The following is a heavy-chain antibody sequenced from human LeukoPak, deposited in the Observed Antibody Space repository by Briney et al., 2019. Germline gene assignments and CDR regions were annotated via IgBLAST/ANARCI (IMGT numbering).Heavy chain of an antibody. Sequence: PGGSLRLSCAASEFTFSDYYMSWIRQAPGKGLEWVSYISSSGSTMYYADSLRGRFTTSRDNANNSLYLQMNSLRAEDTAVYYCPRDHYYGSGRKVWFDPWGQGTLVTVSS. CDR2: ISSSGSTM. D-gene: IGHD3-10*01. V-gene: IGHV3-11*01. J-gene: IGHJ5*02. CDR1: EFTFSDYY. CDR3: PRDHYYGSGRKVWFDP.